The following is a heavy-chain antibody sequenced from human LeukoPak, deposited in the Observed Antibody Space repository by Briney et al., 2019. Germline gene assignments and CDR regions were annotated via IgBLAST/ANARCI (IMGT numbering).Heavy chain of an antibody. CDR2: TSPIGSDQ. V-gene: IGHV3-30*04. Sequence: PGGSLRLSCAAPGFSFAISAMHWVRQAPGKGLEWVAVTSPIGSDQYYADSVRGRFIISRDNSNRILYLQMNSLTVEDTAVYYCARSMIVDQWRFDYWGQGTLVTVSS. D-gene: IGHD3-22*01. CDR1: GFSFAISA. J-gene: IGHJ4*02. CDR3: ARSMIVDQWRFDY.